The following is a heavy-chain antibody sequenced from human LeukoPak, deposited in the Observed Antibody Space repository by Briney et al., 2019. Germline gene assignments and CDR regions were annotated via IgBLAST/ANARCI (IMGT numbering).Heavy chain of an antibody. CDR3: AKDLSTFGVVTTPDY. CDR1: GFTFSSYA. D-gene: IGHD3-3*01. J-gene: IGHJ4*02. Sequence: GGFLRLSCAASGFTFSSYAMSWVRQAPGKGLEWVSGISWNNGSIGYADSVKGRFTISRGNAKNSLYLQMNSLRAEDTALYYCAKDLSTFGVVTTPDYWGQGTLVTVSS. CDR2: ISWNNGSI. V-gene: IGHV3-9*01.